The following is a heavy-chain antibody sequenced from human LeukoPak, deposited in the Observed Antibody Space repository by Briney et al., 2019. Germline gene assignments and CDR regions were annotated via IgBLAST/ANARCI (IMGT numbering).Heavy chain of an antibody. J-gene: IGHJ4*02. D-gene: IGHD3-22*01. CDR1: GYTFTSYY. CDR3: ARAGGYYYDSSGYNNFDY. Sequence: ASVKVSCKASGYTFTSYYMHWVRQASGQGLEWMGIINPSGGSTSYAQKFQGRVTMTRDTSTSTVYMELSSLRSEDTAVYYCARAGGYYYDSSGYNNFDYWGQGTLVTVSS. CDR2: INPSGGST. V-gene: IGHV1-46*01.